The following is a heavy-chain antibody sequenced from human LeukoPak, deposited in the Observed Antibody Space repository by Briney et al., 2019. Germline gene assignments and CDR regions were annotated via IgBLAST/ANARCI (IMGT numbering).Heavy chain of an antibody. J-gene: IGHJ1*01. D-gene: IGHD3-22*01. CDR2: ISSSGGTI. Sequence: GGSLRLSCAASGFTFSDYHMSWIRQASGKGLEWVSYISSSGGTISYADSVKGRYTISRDNAENSVYLQMNSLRDDDTAVYYCARVGPDSSGYYREYSLQFWGQGTLVTVSS. CDR1: GFTFSDYH. CDR3: ARVGPDSSGYYREYSLQF. V-gene: IGHV3-11*01.